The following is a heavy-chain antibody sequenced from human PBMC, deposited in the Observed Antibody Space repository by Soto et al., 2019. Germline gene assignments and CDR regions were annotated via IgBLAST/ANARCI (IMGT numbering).Heavy chain of an antibody. Sequence: SETLSLTCTVSGGSISSGGYYWSWIRQHPGKGLEWIGYIYYSGSTYYNPSLKSRVTISVDTSKNQFSLKLSSVTAADTAVYYCAREITMIVGPYFDYWGQGNLVTVSS. CDR2: IYYSGST. J-gene: IGHJ4*02. CDR1: GGSISSGGYY. D-gene: IGHD3-22*01. V-gene: IGHV4-31*03. CDR3: AREITMIVGPYFDY.